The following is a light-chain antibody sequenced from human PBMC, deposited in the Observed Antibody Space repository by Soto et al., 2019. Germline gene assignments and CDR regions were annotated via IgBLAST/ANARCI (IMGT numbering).Light chain of an antibody. Sequence: ELVWTQSPATLSLSPGERATLSGRASQSVSTYLAWYQQKPGQAPRLLIYDASNRATGIPARFSGSGSGTDFALTISSLEPEEFAVYYCQQRSNWPSTFGGGTKVEIK. V-gene: IGKV3-11*01. CDR3: QQRSNWPST. CDR1: QSVSTY. J-gene: IGKJ4*01. CDR2: DAS.